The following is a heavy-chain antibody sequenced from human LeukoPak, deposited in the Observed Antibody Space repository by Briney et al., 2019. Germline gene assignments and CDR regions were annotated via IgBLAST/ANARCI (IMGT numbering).Heavy chain of an antibody. CDR1: GFTFSSYE. CDR3: AKLPTVYGVADSFDM. J-gene: IGHJ3*02. D-gene: IGHD2-8*01. Sequence: GGSLRLSCEASGFTFSSYEMSWVRQAPGKGLEWVSGLNENGKKRDYADSVKGRFTISRDNSRNTLYLQMNSLKVEDTARYCCAKLPTVYGVADSFDMWGQGTTVTVSS. V-gene: IGHV3-23*01. CDR2: LNENGKKR.